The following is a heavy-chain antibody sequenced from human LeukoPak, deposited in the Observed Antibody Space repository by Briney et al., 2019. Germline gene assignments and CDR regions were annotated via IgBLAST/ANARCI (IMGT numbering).Heavy chain of an antibody. J-gene: IGHJ4*02. Sequence: TGGSLRLSCAASGFTFSSYAMTWVRQAPGKGLEWVSYISSIGATIYYADSVKGRFTISRDNAKDSLYLQMNSLRAEDTAVYYCARVMSDYVWGNYPYDFALDSWGQGTLVTVSS. CDR1: GFTFSSYA. CDR3: ARVMSDYVWGNYPYDFALDS. V-gene: IGHV3-48*04. D-gene: IGHD3-16*01. CDR2: ISSIGATI.